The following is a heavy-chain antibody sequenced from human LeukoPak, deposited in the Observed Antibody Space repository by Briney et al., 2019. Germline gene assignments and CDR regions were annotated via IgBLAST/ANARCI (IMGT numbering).Heavy chain of an antibody. Sequence: APVKVSCKASGYTFNTYYIHWVRQAPGQGLEWRGLINPGGGDTTYAQNLQGKVTMTGDTYTSTVYMELSNLISGDTAVYYCAREGPDHFDSSTYSLDYWGQGTLVTVSS. CDR2: INPGGGDT. D-gene: IGHD3-22*01. V-gene: IGHV1-46*02. CDR3: AREGPDHFDSSTYSLDY. J-gene: IGHJ4*02. CDR1: GYTFNTYY.